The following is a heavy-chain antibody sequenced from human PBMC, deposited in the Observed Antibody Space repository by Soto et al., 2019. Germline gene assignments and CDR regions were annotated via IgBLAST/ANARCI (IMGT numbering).Heavy chain of an antibody. CDR2: IIPIFGTA. CDR3: ASMVDTAMVGYYGMDV. J-gene: IGHJ6*02. V-gene: IGHV1-69*06. Sequence: QVQLVQSGAEVKKPGSSVKVSCKASGGTFSSYAISWVRQAPGQGLEWMGGIIPIFGTANYEQKFQGRVTITADKSTSTAYMELSSLRSEYTAVYYCASMVDTAMVGYYGMDVWGQGTTVTVSS. CDR1: GGTFSSYA. D-gene: IGHD5-18*01.